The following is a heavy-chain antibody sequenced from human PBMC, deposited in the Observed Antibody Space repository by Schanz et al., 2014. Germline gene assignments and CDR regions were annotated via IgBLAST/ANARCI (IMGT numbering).Heavy chain of an antibody. CDR2: INPSGGST. CDR1: GYTFTSDS. D-gene: IGHD3-22*01. Sequence: QVQVVQSGAEVKKPGASVKVSCKASGYTFTSDSMHWVRQAPGQGLEWMGMINPSGGSTTYAQKFQGRVTMTRDTSTSTVYMELSSLRSEDTAVYYCAGAFDSSGYYFDYWGQGTLVTVSS. V-gene: IGHV1-46*03. J-gene: IGHJ4*02. CDR3: AGAFDSSGYYFDY.